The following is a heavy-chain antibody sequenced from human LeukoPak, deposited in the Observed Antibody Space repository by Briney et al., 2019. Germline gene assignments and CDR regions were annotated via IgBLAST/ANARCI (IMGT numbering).Heavy chain of an antibody. CDR1: GGSFSDYY. J-gene: IGHJ4*02. D-gene: IGHD3-10*01. CDR3: AGGATPGVF. Sequence: KPSETLSLTCAVYGGSFSDYYWNWIRQPPGKGLEWIGEINQSGTTNYNPSLKSRLTISLDTSKNHFSLKLTSATAADTALYYCAGGATPGVFWGQGILVTLSA. V-gene: IGHV4-34*01. CDR2: INQSGTT.